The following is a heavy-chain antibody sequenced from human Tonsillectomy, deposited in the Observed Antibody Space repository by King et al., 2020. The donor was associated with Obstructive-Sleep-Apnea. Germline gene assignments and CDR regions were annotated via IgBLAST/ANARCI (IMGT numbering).Heavy chain of an antibody. J-gene: IGHJ2*01. CDR2: IYYSGST. Sequence: QLQESGPGLVKPSQTLSLTCTVSGGAISSGDYYWSWIRQPPGKGLEWIGYIYYSGSTYYNPSLKSRVTISVDTSKNQFSLKLSSVTAADTAVYYCARGRITMMVYWYLDLWGRGTLVTVSS. CDR3: ARGRITMMVYWYLDL. CDR1: GGAISSGDYY. V-gene: IGHV4-30-4*01. D-gene: IGHD3-22*01.